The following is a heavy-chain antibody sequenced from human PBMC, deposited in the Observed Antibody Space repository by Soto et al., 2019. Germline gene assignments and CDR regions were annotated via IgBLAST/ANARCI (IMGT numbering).Heavy chain of an antibody. J-gene: IGHJ4*02. V-gene: IGHV3-30-3*01. D-gene: IGHD4-17*01. CDR3: ARADYGGDYFDY. CDR2: ISYDGSNK. CDR1: GFTFSSYA. Sequence: GGSLRLSCAASGFTFSSYAMLWVRQPPGKGLEWMAVISYDGSNKYYADSVKGRFTISRDSSKNTLYVQMNSLRAEVTAVYYCARADYGGDYFDYWGQGTLVTVSS.